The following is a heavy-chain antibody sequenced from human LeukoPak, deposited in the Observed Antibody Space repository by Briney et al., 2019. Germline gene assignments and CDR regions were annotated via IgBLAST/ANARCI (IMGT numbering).Heavy chain of an antibody. CDR3: AKGPVTDYGMDV. CDR2: ISGSGGST. D-gene: IGHD4-17*01. CDR1: GFTFSSYS. Sequence: TGGSLRLSCAASGFTFSSYSMNWVRQAPGKGLEWVSAISGSGGSTYYADSVKGRFTISRDNSKNTLYLQMNSLRAEDTAVYYCAKGPVTDYGMDVWGQGTTVTVSS. V-gene: IGHV3-23*01. J-gene: IGHJ6*02.